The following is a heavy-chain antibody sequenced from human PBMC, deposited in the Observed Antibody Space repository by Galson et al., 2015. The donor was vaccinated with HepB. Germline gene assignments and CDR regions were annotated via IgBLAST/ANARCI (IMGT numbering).Heavy chain of an antibody. J-gene: IGHJ5*02. D-gene: IGHD5-24*01. Sequence: SLRLSCAASGFTFSNYAFHWVRQAPGEGLEWAAAISYDGSRIYYTDSAKGRFAISRDDSKNALYLQMNSLRPEDTGVYYCARGAPAAISQKWFDPWGQGTLVTVSS. CDR3: ARGAPAAISQKWFDP. V-gene: IGHV3-30*09. CDR2: ISYDGSRI. CDR1: GFTFSNYA.